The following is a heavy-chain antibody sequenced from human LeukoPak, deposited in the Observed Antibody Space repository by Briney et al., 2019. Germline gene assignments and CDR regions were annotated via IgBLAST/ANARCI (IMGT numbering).Heavy chain of an antibody. CDR1: GGSISSSSYY. V-gene: IGHV4-39*07. Sequence: PSETLSLTCTVSGGSISSSSYYWGWIRQPPGKGLEWIGSIYYSGSTYYNPSLKSRVTISVDTSKNQFSLKLSSVTAADTAMYYCARVRPLSSGYYIDYWGQGTLVTVSS. J-gene: IGHJ4*02. CDR3: ARVRPLSSGYYIDY. CDR2: IYYSGST. D-gene: IGHD3-22*01.